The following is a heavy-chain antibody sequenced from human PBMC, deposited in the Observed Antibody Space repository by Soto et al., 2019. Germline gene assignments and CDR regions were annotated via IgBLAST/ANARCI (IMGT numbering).Heavy chain of an antibody. Sequence: PGESLKISCKISGYRFSSFWIAWVRQKPGKGLEWMGIIYPGDATTIYSPSFQGRLTISVDMSISTAHLQWYDLKASDSAMYYCARQIVIVGSTYDAFDIWGQGTLVTVSS. D-gene: IGHD1-26*01. CDR1: GYRFSSFW. V-gene: IGHV5-51*01. CDR2: IYPGDATT. J-gene: IGHJ3*02. CDR3: ARQIVIVGSTYDAFDI.